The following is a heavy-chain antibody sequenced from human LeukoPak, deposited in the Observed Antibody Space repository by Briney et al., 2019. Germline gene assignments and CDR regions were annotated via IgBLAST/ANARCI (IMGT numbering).Heavy chain of an antibody. CDR1: GGTFSSYA. V-gene: IGHV1-69*05. D-gene: IGHD6-6*01. CDR2: IIPIFGTA. CDR3: ASHIAANDAFDI. Sequence: ASVKVSCKASGGTFSSYAISWVRQAPGQGLEWMGGIIPIFGTANYAQKFQGRVTITTDESTSTAYMELSRLRSDDTAVYYCASHIAANDAFDIWGQGTMVTVSS. J-gene: IGHJ3*02.